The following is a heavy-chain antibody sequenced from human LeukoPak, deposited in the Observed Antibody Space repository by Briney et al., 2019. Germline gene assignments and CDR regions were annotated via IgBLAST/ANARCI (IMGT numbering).Heavy chain of an antibody. Sequence: PGGSLRLSCAASGFTFSSYWMHWARQAPGKGLVWVSRISGDGSSTKYADSVKGRFTISRDNAKNSLYLQMNSLRAEDTTLYYCARDYGGYYYWGQGTLVTVSS. CDR2: ISGDGSST. J-gene: IGHJ4*02. CDR1: GFTFSSYW. D-gene: IGHD1-26*01. CDR3: ARDYGGYYY. V-gene: IGHV3-74*01.